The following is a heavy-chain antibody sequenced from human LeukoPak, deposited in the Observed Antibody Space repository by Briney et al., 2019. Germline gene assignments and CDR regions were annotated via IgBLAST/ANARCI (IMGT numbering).Heavy chain of an antibody. CDR3: ARDGKFDILTGYYLRNWFDP. Sequence: PSETLSLTCTVSGDSISNYYWSWIRQPPGKGLEWIGYIYYSGITNYNPSLKSRVTISLDTSKNQFSLKLSSVTAADTAVYYCARDGKFDILTGYYLRNWFDPWGQGTVVTVSS. V-gene: IGHV4-59*01. D-gene: IGHD3-9*01. CDR1: GDSISNYY. J-gene: IGHJ5*02. CDR2: IYYSGIT.